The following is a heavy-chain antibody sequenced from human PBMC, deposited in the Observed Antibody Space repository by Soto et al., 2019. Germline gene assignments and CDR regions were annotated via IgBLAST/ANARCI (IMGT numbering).Heavy chain of an antibody. V-gene: IGHV1-69*01. Sequence: QVQLVQSGAEVKKPGSSVKVSCKASGGTFSSYAISWVRQAPGQGLEWMGGIIPIFGTANYAQKFQGRATITADESTSTAYMELSSLRSEDTAVYYCARIEREYYYYYYGMDVWGQGTTVTVSS. CDR2: IIPIFGTA. J-gene: IGHJ6*02. CDR1: GGTFSSYA. D-gene: IGHD1-1*01. CDR3: ARIEREYYYYYYGMDV.